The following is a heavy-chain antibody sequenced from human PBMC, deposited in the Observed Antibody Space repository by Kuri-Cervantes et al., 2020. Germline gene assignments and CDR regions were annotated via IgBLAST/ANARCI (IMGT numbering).Heavy chain of an antibody. J-gene: IGHJ4*02. CDR1: GFTFSSYW. V-gene: IGHV3-74*01. D-gene: IGHD4-17*01. CDR3: AKDKNDYGEQYFDY. Sequence: LSLTCAASGFTFSSYWMHWVRQAPGKGLVWVSRINSDGSSTSYADSVKGRFTISRDNSKNTLYLQMNSLRAEDTAVYFCAKDKNDYGEQYFDYWGQGTLVTVSS. CDR2: INSDGSST.